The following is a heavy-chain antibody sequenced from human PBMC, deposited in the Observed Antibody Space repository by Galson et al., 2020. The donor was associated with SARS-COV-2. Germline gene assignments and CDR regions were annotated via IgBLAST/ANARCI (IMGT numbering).Heavy chain of an antibody. CDR1: GGSISSGGYY. Sequence: SEPLSLTCTVSGGSISSGGYYWSWIRQHPGKSLEWIGYIYYSVSTYYNPSLKSRVTISVDTSKNQFSLKLSSVTAADTAVYYCAREARYYDSSGYSYGMDVWGQGTTVTVSS. CDR3: AREARYYDSSGYSYGMDV. CDR2: IYYSVST. J-gene: IGHJ6*02. V-gene: IGHV4-31*03. D-gene: IGHD3-22*01.